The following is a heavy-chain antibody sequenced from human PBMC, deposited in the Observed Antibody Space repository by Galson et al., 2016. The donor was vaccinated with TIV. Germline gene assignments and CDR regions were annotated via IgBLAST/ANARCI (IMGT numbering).Heavy chain of an antibody. CDR1: GGTFSSYV. Sequence: SVKVSCKASGGTFSSYVIKWVRQAPGQGLEWMGGIVPLFGTTNFAQKFQGRVTITADKFTSTTYIELSSLTSDDKAVYYCAKDRNTAFDTSYHYYGMDVWGQGTTVTVSS. V-gene: IGHV1-69*06. CDR2: IVPLFGTT. CDR3: AKDRNTAFDTSYHYYGMDV. J-gene: IGHJ6*02. D-gene: IGHD5-18*01.